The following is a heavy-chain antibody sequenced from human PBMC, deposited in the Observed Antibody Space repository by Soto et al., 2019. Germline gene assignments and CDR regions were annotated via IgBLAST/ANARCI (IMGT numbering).Heavy chain of an antibody. Sequence: QVQLVESGGGVVQPGRSLRLSCAASGFTFSSDAMYWVRQAPGKGLEWVAVISYDGNNKYYADSVKGRFTISRDNSKNTLYLQMNSLRDEDTAVYYCARAGCDGGSCYTLVGLRHGMDVWGQGTKVTVSS. CDR1: GFTFSSDA. CDR2: ISYDGNNK. V-gene: IGHV3-30-3*01. CDR3: ARAGCDGGSCYTLVGLRHGMDV. J-gene: IGHJ6*02. D-gene: IGHD2-15*01.